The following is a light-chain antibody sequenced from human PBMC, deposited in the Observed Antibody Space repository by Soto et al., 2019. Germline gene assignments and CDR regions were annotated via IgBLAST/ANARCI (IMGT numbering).Light chain of an antibody. CDR1: QSVSSSY. CDR3: QQYDSSPVT. CDR2: GAS. Sequence: ENVLTQSPGTLSLSPGERATLSCRASQSVSSSYLTWYQQKPGQAPRLLIYGASSRATDSPDRFSGSGSGTDFTLTISRLEPEDCGVYYCQQYDSSPVTVGQGTKLEIK. J-gene: IGKJ2*01. V-gene: IGKV3-20*01.